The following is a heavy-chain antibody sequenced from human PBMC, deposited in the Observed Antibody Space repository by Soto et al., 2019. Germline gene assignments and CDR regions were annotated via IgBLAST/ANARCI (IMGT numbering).Heavy chain of an antibody. CDR1: GYTFTSYG. D-gene: IGHD3-16*02. CDR2: ISAYNGNT. Sequence: ASVKVSCKASGYTFTSYGISWVRQAPGQGLEWMGWISAYNGNTNYAQKLQGRVTMTTDTSTSTAYMELRSLRSDDTAVYYCARNIMITFGGVIVPALFDYWGQGTLVTVSS. J-gene: IGHJ4*02. CDR3: ARNIMITFGGVIVPALFDY. V-gene: IGHV1-18*01.